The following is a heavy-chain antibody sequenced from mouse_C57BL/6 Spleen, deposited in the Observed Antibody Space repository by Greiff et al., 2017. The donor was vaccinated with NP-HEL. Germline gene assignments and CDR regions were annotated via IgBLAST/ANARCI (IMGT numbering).Heavy chain of an antibody. Sequence: VQLQQSGPELVKPGASVKISCKASGYSFTDYNMHWVKQSNGTSLEWIGVLYPNYGTTSYNQKFKGKATLTVDPSSSTAYMQLNSLTSEDSAVYYCARDYDYDTFAYWGQGTLVTVSA. J-gene: IGHJ3*01. D-gene: IGHD2-4*01. CDR2: LYPNYGTT. V-gene: IGHV1-39*01. CDR3: ARDYDYDTFAY. CDR1: GYSFTDYN.